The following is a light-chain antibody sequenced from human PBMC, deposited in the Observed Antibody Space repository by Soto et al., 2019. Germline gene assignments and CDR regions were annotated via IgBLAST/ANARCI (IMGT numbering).Light chain of an antibody. V-gene: IGLV4-69*01. CDR3: QTWGTGIHV. CDR1: SGHSSYA. Sequence: QLVLTQSPSASASQGASVKLTCTLSSGHSSYAIAWHQQQPEKGPRYLMKLNSDGSHSKGDGIPDRFSGSSSGAERYLIISSLQSEDEADYYCQTWGTGIHVFGTGTNLTVL. J-gene: IGLJ1*01. CDR2: LNSDGSH.